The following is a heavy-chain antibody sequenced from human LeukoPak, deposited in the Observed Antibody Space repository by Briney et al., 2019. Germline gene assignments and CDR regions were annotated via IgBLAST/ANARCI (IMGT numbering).Heavy chain of an antibody. Sequence: GGSLRLSRAASGFTFSSYGMHWVRQAPGKGLEWVAVIWYDGSNKYYADSVKGRFTISRDDSKNTLYLQMNSLRAEDTAVYYCAGEYYYGSGEDYWGQGTLVTVSS. CDR3: AGEYYYGSGEDY. CDR1: GFTFSSYG. CDR2: IWYDGSNK. D-gene: IGHD3-10*01. V-gene: IGHV3-33*01. J-gene: IGHJ4*02.